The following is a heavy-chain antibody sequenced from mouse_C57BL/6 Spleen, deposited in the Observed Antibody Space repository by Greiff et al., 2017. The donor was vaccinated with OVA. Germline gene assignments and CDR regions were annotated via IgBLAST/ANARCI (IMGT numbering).Heavy chain of an antibody. CDR1: GFTFSDYG. CDR2: ISSGSSTI. D-gene: IGHD2-4*01. J-gene: IGHJ1*03. CDR3: ARGRRIWDYDRYFDV. V-gene: IGHV5-17*01. Sequence: EVMLVESGGGLVKPGGSLKLSCAASGFTFSDYGMHWVRQAPEKGLEWVAYISSGSSTIYYADTVKGRFTISRDNAKNTLFLQMTRLRSEDTAMYYCARGRRIWDYDRYFDVWGTGTTVTVSS.